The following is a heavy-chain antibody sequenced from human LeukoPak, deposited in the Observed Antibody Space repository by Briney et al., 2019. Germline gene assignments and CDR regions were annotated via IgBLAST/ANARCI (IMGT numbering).Heavy chain of an antibody. J-gene: IGHJ5*02. V-gene: IGHV1-69-2*01. CDR2: IDPENGET. CDR3: TTVPILGNWFNP. Sequence: ASVKISCKASGDTFSDYFIHWVQQAPGKGLEWMGHIDPENGETKYVEKFQGRIDITADTSTDTAYMELSSLTSEDTALYYCTTVPILGNWFNPWGQATLVTVSS. CDR1: GDTFSDYF.